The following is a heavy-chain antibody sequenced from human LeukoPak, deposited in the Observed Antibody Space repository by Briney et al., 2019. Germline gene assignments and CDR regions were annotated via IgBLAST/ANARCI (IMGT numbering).Heavy chain of an antibody. CDR3: AKDLYGDYPDYFDS. CDR1: GFTFSSYA. J-gene: IGHJ4*02. Sequence: GGSLRLSCAASGFTFSSYAMTWVRQAPGKGLEWVSAIIGSGASTYYTDSVKGRFTISRDNSKDTLYLQMNSLRAEDTAVYYCAKDLYGDYPDYFDSWGQGTLVTVSS. V-gene: IGHV3-23*01. CDR2: IIGSGAST. D-gene: IGHD4-17*01.